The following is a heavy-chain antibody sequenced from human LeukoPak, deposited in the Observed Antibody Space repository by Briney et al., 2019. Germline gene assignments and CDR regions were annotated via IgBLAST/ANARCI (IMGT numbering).Heavy chain of an antibody. CDR3: ASRGRGSPTLLYFDY. V-gene: IGHV1-69*13. CDR1: GGTFSSYA. D-gene: IGHD1-26*01. J-gene: IGHJ4*02. CDR2: IIPIFGTA. Sequence: ASVRVSCKASGGTFSSYAISWVRQAPGQGLEWMGGIIPIFGTANYAQQFQGRVTITADESTSTAYMELSSLRSEDTAVYYCASRGRGSPTLLYFDYWGQGTLVTVSS.